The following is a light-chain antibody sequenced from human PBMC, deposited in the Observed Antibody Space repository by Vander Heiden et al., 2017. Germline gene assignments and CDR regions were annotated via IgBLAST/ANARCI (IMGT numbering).Light chain of an antibody. Sequence: DIQMTQSPSTLSASVGDRVTITCRASKSISSWLAWYQQKPGKAAKLLIYDAASFESGVPSRCSGSGSGTEFTLTISSMQPDDFATYYGQQYKSYAPTFGQGTKVEIK. CDR2: DAA. CDR3: QQYKSYAPT. J-gene: IGKJ1*01. V-gene: IGKV1-5*01. CDR1: KSISSW.